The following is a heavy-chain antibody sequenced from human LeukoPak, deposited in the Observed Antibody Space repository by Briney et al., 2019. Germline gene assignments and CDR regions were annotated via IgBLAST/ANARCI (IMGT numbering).Heavy chain of an antibody. CDR2: INPNSGGT. Sequence: ASVKVSCKASGYTFTGYYMHWVRQAPGQGLEWMGWINPNSGGTNYAQKSQGRVTMTRDTSISTAYMELSRLRSDDTAVYYCAREMRWTGYYDYGDYVVLEEYYFDYWGQGTLVTVSS. V-gene: IGHV1-2*02. CDR1: GYTFTGYY. J-gene: IGHJ4*02. CDR3: AREMRWTGYYDYGDYVVLEEYYFDY. D-gene: IGHD4-17*01.